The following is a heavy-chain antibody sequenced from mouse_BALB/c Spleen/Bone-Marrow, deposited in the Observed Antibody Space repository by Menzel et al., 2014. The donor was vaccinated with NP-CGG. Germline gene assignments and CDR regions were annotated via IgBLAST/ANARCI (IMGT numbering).Heavy chain of an antibody. CDR1: GFSLTSHA. V-gene: IGHV2-9*02. J-gene: IGHJ2*02. CDR2: VWAGGTT. D-gene: IGHD2-4*01. Sequence: VKLMESGPGLVAPSQSLSITCTVSGFSLTSHAVHWVRQPPGEGLEWLGVVWAGGTTNYNSALMSRLSINKDNSKNQVFLKMYSLQTDDTAIYYCAGDPYDYGSRGYFDYWGQGTSLTVSS. CDR3: AGDPYDYGSRGYFDY.